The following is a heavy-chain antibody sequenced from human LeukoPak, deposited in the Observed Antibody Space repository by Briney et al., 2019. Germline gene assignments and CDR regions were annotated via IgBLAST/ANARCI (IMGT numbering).Heavy chain of an antibody. D-gene: IGHD3-10*01. CDR3: ARIPLVWSSPKGAFDI. Sequence: PSETLSLTCAVSGGSISSSNWWSWVRQPPGKVLDWIGEIYHSGSNNYNPSLKSRVTISVDKSKNQFSLKVSSVTAADTAVYYCARIPLVWSSPKGAFDIWGQGTMVTVSS. V-gene: IGHV4-4*02. CDR1: GGSISSSNW. CDR2: IYHSGSN. J-gene: IGHJ3*02.